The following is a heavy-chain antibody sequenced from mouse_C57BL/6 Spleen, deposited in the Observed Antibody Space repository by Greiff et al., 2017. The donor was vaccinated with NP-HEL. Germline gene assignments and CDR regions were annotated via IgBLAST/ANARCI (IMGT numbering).Heavy chain of an antibody. CDR1: GYAFSSSW. Sequence: QVQLQQSGPELVKPGASVKISCKASGYAFSSSWMNWVKQRPGKGLEWIGRIYPGDGDTNYNGKFKGKATLTADKSSSTAYMQLSSLTSEDSAVYFCARVGGYGSYAMDYWGQGTSVTVSS. CDR2: IYPGDGDT. CDR3: ARVGGYGSYAMDY. D-gene: IGHD1-1*01. V-gene: IGHV1-82*01. J-gene: IGHJ4*01.